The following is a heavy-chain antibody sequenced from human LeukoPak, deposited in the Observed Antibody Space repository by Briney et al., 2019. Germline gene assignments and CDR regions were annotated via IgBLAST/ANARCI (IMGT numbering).Heavy chain of an antibody. D-gene: IGHD1-26*01. V-gene: IGHV3-13*01. J-gene: IGHJ2*01. CDR3: AREGPTVGSMWDNWYFDL. CDR2: IGTAGDT. Sequence: PGGSLRLSCAASGFTFSSSDMHWVRQAPGKGLEWVSAIGTAGDTYYEVSVKGRFTISRENAKNSLYLQMNSLRPGDTAVYYCAREGPTVGSMWDNWYFDLWGRGTLVTVSS. CDR1: GFTFSSSD.